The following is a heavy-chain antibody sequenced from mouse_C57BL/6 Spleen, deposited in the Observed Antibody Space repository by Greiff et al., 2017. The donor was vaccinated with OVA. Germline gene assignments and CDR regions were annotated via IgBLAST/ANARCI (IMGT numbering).Heavy chain of an antibody. CDR1: GYTFTSYT. CDR2: INPSSGYT. D-gene: IGHD2-4*01. V-gene: IGHV1-4*01. J-gene: IGHJ3*01. CDR3: ARGGDMRDYDWFAY. Sequence: VQLVESGAELARPGASVKMSCKASGYTFTSYTMHWVKQRPGQGLEWIGYINPSSGYTKYNQKFKDKATLTADKSSSTAYMQLSSLTSEDSAVYYCARGGDMRDYDWFAYWGQGTLVTVSA.